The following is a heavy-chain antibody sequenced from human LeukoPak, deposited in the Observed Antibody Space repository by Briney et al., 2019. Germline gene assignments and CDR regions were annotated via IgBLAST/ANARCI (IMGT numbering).Heavy chain of an antibody. J-gene: IGHJ5*02. V-gene: IGHV1-69*06. D-gene: IGHD6-13*01. Sequence: SVKVSCKASGGTFSSYAISWVRQAPGQGLEWMGGIIPIFGTANYAQKFRGRVTITADKSTRTAYMELSSLRSEDTAVYYCARGYSTSTYNWFDPWGQGTLVTVSS. CDR2: IIPIFGTA. CDR3: ARGYSTSTYNWFDP. CDR1: GGTFSSYA.